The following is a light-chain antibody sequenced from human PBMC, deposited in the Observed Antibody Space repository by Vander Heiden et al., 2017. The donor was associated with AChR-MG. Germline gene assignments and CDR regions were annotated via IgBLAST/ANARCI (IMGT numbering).Light chain of an antibody. V-gene: IGKV1-33*01. Sequence: DIQMTQSPSSLSASVGDRVTISCQASQDINQFLNWYQQKPGQAPKLLIYDASNLETGVPSRLSGSGSGAHFSLTITSLQPEDAATYYCQQYDVLPMTFGQGTRLDIK. J-gene: IGKJ5*01. CDR2: DAS. CDR1: QDINQF. CDR3: QQYDVLPMT.